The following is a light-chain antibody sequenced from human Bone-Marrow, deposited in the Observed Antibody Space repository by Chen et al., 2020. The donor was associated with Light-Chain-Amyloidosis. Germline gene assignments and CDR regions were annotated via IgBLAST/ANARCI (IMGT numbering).Light chain of an antibody. J-gene: IGLJ2*01. Sequence: QSALTQPASVSGSPGQSITISCTGTSSDVGGYNYVSWYQQHPGKAPKLIIFDVSNRPSGVSNRFSGSKSGNTASLTISGLQAEDEADYYCSSYTSSSTLVFGGGNKLTVL. CDR1: SSDVGGYNY. CDR2: DVS. CDR3: SSYTSSSTLV. V-gene: IGLV2-14*03.